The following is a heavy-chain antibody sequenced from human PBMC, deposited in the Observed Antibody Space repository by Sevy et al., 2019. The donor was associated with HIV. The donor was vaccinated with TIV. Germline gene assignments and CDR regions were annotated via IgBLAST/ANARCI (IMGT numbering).Heavy chain of an antibody. CDR1: GYSFTSYW. Sequence: GESLKISCKGSGYSFTSYWIGWVRQMPGKGLECMGIIYPADSDTRYSPSFQGQVTISVNKSISTAYLQWSSLKATDTAMYYCARSKGDGFDIWGQGTMVTVSS. J-gene: IGHJ3*02. V-gene: IGHV5-51*01. CDR2: IYPADSDT. CDR3: ARSKGDGFDI. D-gene: IGHD4-4*01.